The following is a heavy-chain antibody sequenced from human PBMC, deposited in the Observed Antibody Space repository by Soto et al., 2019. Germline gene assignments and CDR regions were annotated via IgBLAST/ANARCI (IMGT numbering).Heavy chain of an antibody. Sequence: GESLKNSYKGSGYSFTSYWISWVRQMPGKGLKWMGRFDPSDSYTNYSPSFQGHVTISADKSISTAYLQWSSLKASDTAMYYCARQRVNIVVVPAATDYYYYGMDVWGQGTTVTVSS. CDR2: FDPSDSYT. V-gene: IGHV5-10-1*01. D-gene: IGHD2-2*01. J-gene: IGHJ6*02. CDR1: GYSFTSYW. CDR3: ARQRVNIVVVPAATDYYYYGMDV.